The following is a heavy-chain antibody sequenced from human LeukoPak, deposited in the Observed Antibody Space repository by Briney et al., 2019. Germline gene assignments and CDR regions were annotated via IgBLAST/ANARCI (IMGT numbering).Heavy chain of an antibody. D-gene: IGHD3-22*01. J-gene: IGHJ3*02. Sequence: PGGSLRLSCAASGFTFSSYSMNWVRQAPGKGLEWVSSISSSSSYIYYADSVKGRFTISRDNAKNSLYLQVNSLRAEDTALYYCARGFYYDSGATWRAFNIWGQGTMVTVLS. CDR1: GFTFSSYS. CDR3: ARGFYYDSGATWRAFNI. CDR2: ISSSSSYI. V-gene: IGHV3-21*04.